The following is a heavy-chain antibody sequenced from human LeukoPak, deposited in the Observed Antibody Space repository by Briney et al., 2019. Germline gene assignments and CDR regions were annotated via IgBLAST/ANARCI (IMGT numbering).Heavy chain of an antibody. V-gene: IGHV3-30-3*01. CDR3: ARATPEDAFDI. J-gene: IGHJ3*02. Sequence: GGSLRLSCAASGFTFSSYAMHWVRQAPGKGLEWVAVISYDGSNKYYADSVKGRFTISRDNSKNTLYLQMNSLRAEDTAVHYCARATPEDAFDIWGQGTMVTVSS. CDR2: ISYDGSNK. CDR1: GFTFSSYA.